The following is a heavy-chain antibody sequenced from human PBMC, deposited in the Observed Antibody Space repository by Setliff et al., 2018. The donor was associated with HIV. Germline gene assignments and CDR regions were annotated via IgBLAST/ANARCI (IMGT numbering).Heavy chain of an antibody. V-gene: IGHV1-46*01. CDR2: INPSGGST. CDR1: GYTFTSYY. D-gene: IGHD1-26*01. Sequence: ASVKVSCKASGYTFTSYYMHWVRQAPGQGLEWMGIINPSGGSTTYAQKFQGRVTMTRDTSTSTVYMELSSLRAEDTAVYYCARNTDVDSVYRPFHIWGQGTMVTVSS. J-gene: IGHJ3*02. CDR3: ARNTDVDSVYRPFHI.